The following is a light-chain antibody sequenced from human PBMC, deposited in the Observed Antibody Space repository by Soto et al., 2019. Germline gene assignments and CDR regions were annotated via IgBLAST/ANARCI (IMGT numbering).Light chain of an antibody. CDR2: AAS. V-gene: IGKV1-17*01. CDR1: QSISNH. Sequence: DIQMTQSRSSLSSSVEDIFIITCRASQSISNHLNWYQQKPGKAPKLLIFAASSLQSGVPSRFSGSGSGTEFTLTISSLQPDDFATYYCQQYNSYRTFGQGTKVDIK. J-gene: IGKJ1*01. CDR3: QQYNSYRT.